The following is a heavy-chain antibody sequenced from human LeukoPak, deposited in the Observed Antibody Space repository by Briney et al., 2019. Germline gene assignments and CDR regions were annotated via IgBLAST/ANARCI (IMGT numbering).Heavy chain of an antibody. D-gene: IGHD6-19*01. V-gene: IGHV3-49*03. Sequence: PGRSLRLSCTASGFTFGDYAMSWFRQAPGKGLEWVGFIRSKAYGGTTEYAASVKGRFTISRDDSKSIAYLQMNSLKTEDTAVYYCTRDPSGAVAGNPDGYWGQGTLVTVSS. CDR1: GFTFGDYA. CDR3: TRDPSGAVAGNPDGY. J-gene: IGHJ4*02. CDR2: IRSKAYGGTT.